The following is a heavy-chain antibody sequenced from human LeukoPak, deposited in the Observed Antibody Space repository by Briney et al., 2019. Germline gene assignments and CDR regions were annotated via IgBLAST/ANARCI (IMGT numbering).Heavy chain of an antibody. CDR2: INPSGGST. D-gene: IGHD1-7*01. CDR1: GGTFSSYA. CDR3: ASAGLGITGTTGYYYMDV. V-gene: IGHV1-46*01. J-gene: IGHJ6*03. Sequence: GASVKVSCKASGGTFSSYAISWVRQAPGQGLEWMGIINPSGGSTSYAQKFQGRVTMTRDMSTSTVYMELSSLRSADTAVYYCASAGLGITGTTGYYYMDVWGKGTTVTVSS.